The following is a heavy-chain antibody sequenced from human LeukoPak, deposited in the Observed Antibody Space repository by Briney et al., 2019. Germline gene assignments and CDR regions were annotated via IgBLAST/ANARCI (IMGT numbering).Heavy chain of an antibody. CDR1: GFTFSSYS. V-gene: IGHV3-48*02. Sequence: GGSLRLSCAASGFTFSSYSMNWVRQAPGGGLECVAYITSISNRIHYADSVKGRFTISRDNAKNSLFLQMNSLRDEDTAVYYCTRDPHALDFWGQGTLVTVSS. J-gene: IGHJ4*02. CDR2: ITSISNRI. CDR3: TRDPHALDF.